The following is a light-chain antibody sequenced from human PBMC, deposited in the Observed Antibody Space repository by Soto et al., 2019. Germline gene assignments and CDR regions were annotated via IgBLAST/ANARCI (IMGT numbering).Light chain of an antibody. J-gene: IGLJ2*01. V-gene: IGLV2-8*01. CDR3: SSYADSNNVL. CDR1: SSDVGGYNY. Sequence: QSALTQPPSASGSPGQSVTISRTGTSSDVGGYNYVSWHQQHPGKAPKLIIYEVSERPSGVPDRFSGSKSGNTASLTVSGLQAEDEADYYCSSYADSNNVLFGGGTKLTVL. CDR2: EVS.